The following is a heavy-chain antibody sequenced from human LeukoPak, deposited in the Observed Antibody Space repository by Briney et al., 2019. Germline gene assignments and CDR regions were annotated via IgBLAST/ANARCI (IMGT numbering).Heavy chain of an antibody. V-gene: IGHV1-3*01. CDR2: INAGNGNT. J-gene: IGHJ3*02. CDR3: ARHSEPTRGAFDI. Sequence: GASVKVSCKASGYTFTNYAIHWVRQATGQRLEWMGWINAGNGNTKYSQKFQGRFTFTRDTSASTSYMELSSLSSEDTGVYCCARHSEPTRGAFDIWGEGAMVTVSS. CDR1: GYTFTNYA. D-gene: IGHD3-10*01.